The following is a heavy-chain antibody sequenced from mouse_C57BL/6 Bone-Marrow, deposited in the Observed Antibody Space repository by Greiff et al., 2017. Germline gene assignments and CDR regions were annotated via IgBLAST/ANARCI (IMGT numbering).Heavy chain of an antibody. V-gene: IGHV14-1*01. Sequence: EVQLQESGAELVRPGASVKLSCTASGFNIKDYYMHWVKQRPEQGLEWIGRNDPEDGDTEYAPKFQGKANMTADTSSNTAYLQLSSLTSEDTAVYYWTRGYYWFAYWGQGTLVTDSA. D-gene: IGHD2-3*01. J-gene: IGHJ3*01. CDR3: TRGYYWFAY. CDR2: NDPEDGDT. CDR1: GFNIKDYY.